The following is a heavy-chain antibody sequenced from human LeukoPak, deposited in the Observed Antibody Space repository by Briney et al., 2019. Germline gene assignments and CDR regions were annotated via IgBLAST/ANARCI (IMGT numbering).Heavy chain of an antibody. CDR2: IYYSGST. J-gene: IGHJ4*02. CDR3: ARVGDTAMVYFDY. D-gene: IGHD5-18*01. Sequence: SGTLSLTCAVSGGSVSRNWWSWVRQPPGKGLEWIGYIYYSGSTNYNPSLKSRVTISVDTSKNQFSLKLSSVTAADTAVYYCARVGDTAMVYFDYWGQGTLVTVSS. CDR1: GGSVSRNW. V-gene: IGHV4-59*02.